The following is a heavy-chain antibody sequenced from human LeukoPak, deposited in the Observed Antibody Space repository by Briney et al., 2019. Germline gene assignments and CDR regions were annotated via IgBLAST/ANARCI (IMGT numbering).Heavy chain of an antibody. CDR1: GYTFTCYY. V-gene: IGHV1-2*02. CDR2: INPNSGGT. J-gene: IGHJ5*02. CDR3: AMYYYDSSGYYYSP. Sequence: ASVKVSCKASGYTFTCYYMHWVRQAPGQGLEWMGWINPNSGGTNYAQKFQGRVTMTRDTSISTAYMELSRLRSDDTAVYYCAMYYYDSSGYYYSPWGQGTLVTVSS. D-gene: IGHD3-22*01.